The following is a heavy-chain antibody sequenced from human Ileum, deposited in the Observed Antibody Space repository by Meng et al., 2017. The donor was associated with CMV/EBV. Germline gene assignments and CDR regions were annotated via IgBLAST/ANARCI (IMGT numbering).Heavy chain of an antibody. D-gene: IGHD2-2*02. J-gene: IGHJ4*02. Sequence: SVKVSCKASGGTFSSYTISWVRQAPGQGLEWMGRIIPILGIANYAQKFQSRVTITADKSTSTAYMGLGSLRSEDTAVYYCARERGDCSNTSCYKDGDDYWGQGTLVTVSS. CDR1: GGTFSSYT. V-gene: IGHV1-69*04. CDR3: ARERGDCSNTSCYKDGDDY. CDR2: IIPILGIA.